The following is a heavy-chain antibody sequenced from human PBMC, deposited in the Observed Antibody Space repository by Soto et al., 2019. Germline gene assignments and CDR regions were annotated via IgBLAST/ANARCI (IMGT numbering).Heavy chain of an antibody. CDR2: ISYDGSNK. J-gene: IGHJ4*02. CDR3: AKDSSGWCAGFDY. Sequence: GGSLRLSCAASGFTFSSYGMHWVRQAPGKGLEWVAVISYDGSNKYYADSVKGRFTISRDNSKNTLYLQMNSLRAEDTAVYYCAKDSSGWCAGFDYWGQGTLVTVSS. V-gene: IGHV3-30*18. D-gene: IGHD6-19*01. CDR1: GFTFSSYG.